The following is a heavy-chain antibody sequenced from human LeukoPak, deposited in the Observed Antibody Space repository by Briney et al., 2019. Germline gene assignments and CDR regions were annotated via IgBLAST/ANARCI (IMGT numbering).Heavy chain of an antibody. CDR1: GFTFSSYA. D-gene: IGHD2-15*01. V-gene: IGHV3-23*01. J-gene: IGHJ4*02. Sequence: PGGSLRLSCAASGFTFSSYAMSWVRQAPGKGLEWVSAISGSGGSTYYADSVKGRFTISRDNSKNTLYLQMNSLRAEDTAVYYCAKPYSHSYCSGGSCRDYWGQGTLVTVSS. CDR2: ISGSGGST. CDR3: AKPYSHSYCSGGSCRDY.